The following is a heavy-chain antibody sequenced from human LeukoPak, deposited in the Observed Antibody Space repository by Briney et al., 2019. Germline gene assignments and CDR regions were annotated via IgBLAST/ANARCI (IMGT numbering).Heavy chain of an antibody. CDR2: INPDSGDT. CDR3: ARDPLNMWGGYYFDY. J-gene: IGHJ4*02. D-gene: IGHD1-26*01. V-gene: IGHV1-2*02. Sequence: ASVKVSCKASGYTFTDYYMHWVRQAPGQGLEWMGWINPDSGDTNYAQKFQGRVTMTGATSISTAYMELSRLRSDDTAVYYCARDPLNMWGGYYFDYWGQGTLVTVSS. CDR1: GYTFTDYY.